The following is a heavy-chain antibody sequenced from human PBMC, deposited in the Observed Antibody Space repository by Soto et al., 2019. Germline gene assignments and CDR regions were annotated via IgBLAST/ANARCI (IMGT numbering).Heavy chain of an antibody. D-gene: IGHD7-27*01. CDR1: GFLFRNYE. CDR2: ISTTGGHV. CDR3: XSQPXWARPFQS. J-gene: IGHJ4*02. Sequence: EVRLVESGGDLDKSGGSLRLSCVGSGFLFRNYEMNWVRQAPGKGLEWLAHISTTGGHVSESDSVKGRFTISRDNTKHTLYLQINSLRTEDTGVYYCXSQPXWARPFQSRGQGTLVNVSS. V-gene: IGHV3-48*03.